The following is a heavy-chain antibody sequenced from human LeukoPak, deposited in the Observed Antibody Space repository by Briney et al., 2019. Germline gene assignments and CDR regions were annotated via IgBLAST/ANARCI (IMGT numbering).Heavy chain of an antibody. CDR2: ISRSGSTK. Sequence: PGGSLRLSCAASGFTFSSYWMHWARQAPGKGLEWVSSISRSGSTKYYADSVKGRFTISRDNAKNSLFLQMNSLRAEDTAVYYCARVLRYCSGGNCYSGGLGYMDVWGKGTTVTIPS. CDR1: GFTFSSYW. V-gene: IGHV3-48*04. D-gene: IGHD2-15*01. J-gene: IGHJ6*03. CDR3: ARVLRYCSGGNCYSGGLGYMDV.